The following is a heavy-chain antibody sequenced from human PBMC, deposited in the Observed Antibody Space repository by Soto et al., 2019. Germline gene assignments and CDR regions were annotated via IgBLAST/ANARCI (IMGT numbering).Heavy chain of an antibody. CDR3: AKYRQGSSSDRPRFYP. CDR2: ISGSGGST. CDR1: GFTFSSYT. D-gene: IGHD6-19*01. J-gene: IGHJ5*02. Sequence: GGSLRLSCAASGFTFSSYTMSWVRQAPGKGLEWVSGISGSGGSTSYTDSVKGRFTISRDNSKNTLYLQMNSLRVEDTAMYYCAKYRQGSSSDRPRFYPWGQGTLVTVSS. V-gene: IGHV3-23*01.